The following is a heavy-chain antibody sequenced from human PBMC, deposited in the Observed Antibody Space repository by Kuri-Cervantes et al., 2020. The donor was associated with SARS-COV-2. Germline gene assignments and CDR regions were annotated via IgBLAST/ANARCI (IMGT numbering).Heavy chain of an antibody. J-gene: IGHJ3*02. CDR1: GFTLGNHG. V-gene: IGHV3-30*03. CDR3: ARGFSGYSYGDAFDI. CDR2: ISTDGTIT. Sequence: GESLKISCAASGFTLGNHGMHWVRQAPGKGLEWLAVISTDGTITHYADSVKGRSTISRDNAKNSLYLQMNSLRAEDTAVYYCARGFSGYSYGDAFDIWGQGTMVTVSS. D-gene: IGHD5-18*01.